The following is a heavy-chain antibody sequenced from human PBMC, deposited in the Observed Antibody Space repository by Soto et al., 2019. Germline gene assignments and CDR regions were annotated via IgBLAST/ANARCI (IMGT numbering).Heavy chain of an antibody. J-gene: IGHJ4*02. CDR1: GYNFNTYG. CDR2: ISGYNGYT. V-gene: IGHV1-18*01. CDR3: ARDRDYSHTDADIDY. D-gene: IGHD3-16*01. Sequence: QVQLMQSGAAVRRPGTSMRISCTTSGYNFNTYGIIWVRQAPGQGLEWMGWISGYNGYTKYAQNFEDRVTLSTDPSTSTAFLELRNLRSGDTALYFCARDRDYSHTDADIDYWGQGTLVTVSS.